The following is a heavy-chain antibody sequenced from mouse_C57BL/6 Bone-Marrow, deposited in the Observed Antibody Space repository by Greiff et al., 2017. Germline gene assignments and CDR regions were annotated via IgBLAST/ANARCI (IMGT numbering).Heavy chain of an antibody. CDR1: GYTFTNYW. CDR2: IYPGGGYT. D-gene: IGHD2-1*01. Sequence: QLQLKQSGAELVRPGTSVKMSCKASGYTFTNYWIGWAKQRPGHGLEWIGDIYPGGGYTNYNEKFKGKATLTADTSSSTAYMQFSRLTSEDSAIYYGARHCNYSAWFAYWGRGTLVTVSA. V-gene: IGHV1-63*01. J-gene: IGHJ3*01. CDR3: ARHCNYSAWFAY.